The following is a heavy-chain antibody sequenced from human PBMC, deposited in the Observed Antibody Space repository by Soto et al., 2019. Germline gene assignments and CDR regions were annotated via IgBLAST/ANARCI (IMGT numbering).Heavy chain of an antibody. CDR2: INWNSGSI. Sequence: SLRRSCAASGFTFDDYAMHWVRQVPGKGLEWVSGINWNSGSIGYGDSVKGRFAISRDNAKNSLHLQMNSLSAEDTAFYYCVKDESINWYSGHFRHWGQGTLVTVS. D-gene: IGHD6-13*01. CDR1: GFTFDDYA. V-gene: IGHV3-9*01. CDR3: VKDESINWYSGHFRH. J-gene: IGHJ1*01.